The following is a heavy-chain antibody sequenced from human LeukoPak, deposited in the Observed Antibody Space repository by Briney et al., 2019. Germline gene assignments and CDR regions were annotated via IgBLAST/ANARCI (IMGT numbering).Heavy chain of an antibody. Sequence: GGSLRLSCAASGFTFSSYGMSWVRQAPGKGLEWVSAISGSGGSTAYADSVKGRFTISRDNAKNSLYLQMNSLRAEDTALYSCARVAYSAYDYPTLLPPFDYWGQGTLVTVSS. CDR2: ISGSGGST. V-gene: IGHV3-20*04. CDR1: GFTFSSYG. CDR3: ARVAYSAYDYPTLLPPFDY. J-gene: IGHJ4*02. D-gene: IGHD5-12*01.